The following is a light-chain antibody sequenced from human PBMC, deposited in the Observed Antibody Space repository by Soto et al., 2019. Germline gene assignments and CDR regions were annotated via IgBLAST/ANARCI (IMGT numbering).Light chain of an antibody. Sequence: QSVLAQPPSASGSPGQSVTISCAGTSNDVGGYNFVSWYQQHPGKAPKLMIFEVSKRPSGVPDRFSGSKFGNTASLTVSGPQAEDEADYYCSSYAGNNIFYVFGTGTKVTVL. CDR3: SSYAGNNIFYV. CDR2: EVS. V-gene: IGLV2-8*01. CDR1: SNDVGGYNF. J-gene: IGLJ1*01.